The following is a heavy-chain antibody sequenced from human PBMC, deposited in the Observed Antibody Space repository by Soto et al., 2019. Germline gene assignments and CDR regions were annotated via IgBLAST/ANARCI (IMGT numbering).Heavy chain of an antibody. CDR1: GYSFTSYW. CDR2: IYPGDSDT. V-gene: IGHV5-51*01. J-gene: IGHJ3*02. CDR3: ATPRGYSSSEGAFDI. Sequence: RGESLKISCKGSGYSFTSYWIGWVRQMPGKGLEWMGIIYPGDSDTRYSPSFQGQVTISADKSISTAYLQWSSLKASDTAMYYCATPRGYSSSEGAFDIWGQGTMVTVSS. D-gene: IGHD6-6*01.